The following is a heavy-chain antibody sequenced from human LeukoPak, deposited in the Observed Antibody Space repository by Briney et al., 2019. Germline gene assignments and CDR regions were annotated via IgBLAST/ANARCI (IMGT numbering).Heavy chain of an antibody. D-gene: IGHD6-19*01. V-gene: IGHV3-7*01. CDR2: INEDGSET. CDR3: ARDSGRFRLDY. CDR1: GFTFSSSW. Sequence: GGSLRLSCAASGFTFSSSWMIWVRQAPGKGLEWVASINEDGSETYYMDSVKGRFTVSRDNAGKSLYVQMNSLRVEDTAVYYCARDSGRFRLDYWGQGVLVTVSS. J-gene: IGHJ4*02.